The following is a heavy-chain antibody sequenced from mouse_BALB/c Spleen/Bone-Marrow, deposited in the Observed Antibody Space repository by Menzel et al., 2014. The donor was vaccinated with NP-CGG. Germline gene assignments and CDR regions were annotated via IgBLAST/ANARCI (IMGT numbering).Heavy chain of an antibody. CDR3: ARDKGGILFDY. J-gene: IGHJ2*01. V-gene: IGHV7-3*02. D-gene: IGHD1-1*02. CDR2: IRNKANGYTT. CDR1: GFTFTDYY. Sequence: EVMLVESGGGLVQPGGSLRLSCATSGFTFTDYYMNWVRQPPGEALEWLGFIRNKANGYTTEYSASVKGRFTISRDNSQSILYLQMNTLRAEDSATYYCARDKGGILFDYWGQGTTLTVSS.